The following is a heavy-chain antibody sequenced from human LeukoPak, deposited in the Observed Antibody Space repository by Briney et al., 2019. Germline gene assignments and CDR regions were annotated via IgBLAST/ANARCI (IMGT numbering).Heavy chain of an antibody. Sequence: SETLPLTCTVSGGSISSYYWSWIRQPAGKGLEWIGRIYTSGSTNYNPSLKSRVTMSVDTSKNQFSLKLSSVTAADTAVYYCARDRMITFGGVIAGYNWFDPWGQGTLVTVSS. CDR3: ARDRMITFGGVIAGYNWFDP. D-gene: IGHD3-16*02. CDR2: IYTSGST. V-gene: IGHV4-4*07. CDR1: GGSISSYY. J-gene: IGHJ5*02.